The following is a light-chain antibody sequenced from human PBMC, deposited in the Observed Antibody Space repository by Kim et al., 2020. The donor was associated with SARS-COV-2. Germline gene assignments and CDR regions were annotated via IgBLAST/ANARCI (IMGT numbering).Light chain of an antibody. V-gene: IGKV3-15*01. CDR3: QPDKNRLPYT. CDR2: VTS. CDR1: QSVSSY. J-gene: IGKJ2*01. Sequence: PGERAPPSSKASQSVSSYLACYQQKHAQAPRLLTYVTSTSATGIPASFSGSASGTDLTLTIRILHSEDCAVYYLQPDKNRLPYTSAQGTNL.